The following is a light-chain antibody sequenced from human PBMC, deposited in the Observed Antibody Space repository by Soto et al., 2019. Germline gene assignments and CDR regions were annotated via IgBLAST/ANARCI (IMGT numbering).Light chain of an antibody. Sequence: EIVLTQSPATLSLSPGERATLSCRASQSVSSNLAWYQQKPGQAPRLLIYGASTRATGIPARFSGSGSGTGFTLTISRLEPEDFAVYYCQQYGSSRTFGQGTKVDIK. CDR3: QQYGSSRT. CDR2: GAS. V-gene: IGKV3-20*01. J-gene: IGKJ1*01. CDR1: QSVSSN.